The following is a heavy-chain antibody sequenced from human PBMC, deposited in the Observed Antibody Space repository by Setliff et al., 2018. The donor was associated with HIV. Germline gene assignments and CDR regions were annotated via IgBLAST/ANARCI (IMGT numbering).Heavy chain of an antibody. V-gene: IGHV1-18*01. D-gene: IGHD3-16*01. Sequence: ASVKVSCKPSGYTFTTYGLSWVRQVPGQGLEWMGWITVYNGDTNCAQKLQGRVTMTADTSTGTAYMELRSLRSDDTAVYYCARGYYRDGFDFWGQGTVVTVSS. CDR1: GYTFTTYG. CDR2: ITVYNGDT. CDR3: ARGYYRDGFDF. J-gene: IGHJ3*01.